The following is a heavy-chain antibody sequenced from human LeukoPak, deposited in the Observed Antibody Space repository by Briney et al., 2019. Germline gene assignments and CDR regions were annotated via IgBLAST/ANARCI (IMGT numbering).Heavy chain of an antibody. D-gene: IGHD3-22*01. J-gene: IGHJ3*02. CDR1: GFTFDDYG. V-gene: IGHV3-20*04. CDR3: ARDPSYYYDSSGYDPNAFDI. CDR2: INWNGGST. Sequence: GGSLRLSCAAPGFTFDDYGMSWVRQAPGKGLEWVSGINWNGGSTGYADSVKGRFTISRDNVKNSLYLQMNSLRAEDTALYYCARDPSYYYDSSGYDPNAFDIWGQGTMVTVSS.